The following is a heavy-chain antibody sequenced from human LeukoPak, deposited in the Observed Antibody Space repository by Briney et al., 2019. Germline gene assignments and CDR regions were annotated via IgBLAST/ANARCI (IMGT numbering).Heavy chain of an antibody. Sequence: GGSLRLSCAASGFTFSNYWMHWVRQVPGKGLVWVSRINDDGSATFYADSVKGRFTISRDNAKNTLFLQINCLRAEDTAVYYCAREILAPGKTHDYWGQGTLVTVSS. V-gene: IGHV3-74*01. CDR3: AREILAPGKTHDY. CDR2: INDDGSAT. CDR1: GFTFSNYW. J-gene: IGHJ4*02.